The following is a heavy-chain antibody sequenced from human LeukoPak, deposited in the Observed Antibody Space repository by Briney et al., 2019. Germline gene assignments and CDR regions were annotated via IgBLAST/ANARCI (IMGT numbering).Heavy chain of an antibody. CDR1: GFTFSSYA. J-gene: IGHJ4*02. D-gene: IGHD3-3*01. CDR2: MSSGSRYL. Sequence: GGSLRLSCTASGFTFSSYAMTWVPQAPGKGLEWVSSMSSGSRYLYYADSVRGRFTISRDNAKNSLYLVMNSLRAEDTAIYYCARDRPTGASRVFVVQWGQGTLVTVSS. CDR3: ARDRPTGASRVFVVQ. V-gene: IGHV3-21*01.